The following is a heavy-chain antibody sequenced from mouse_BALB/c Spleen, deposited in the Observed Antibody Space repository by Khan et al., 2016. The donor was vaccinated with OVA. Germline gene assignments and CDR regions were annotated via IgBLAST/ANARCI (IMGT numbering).Heavy chain of an antibody. CDR2: IFPGSVST. Sequence: QVQLQQSGGDLMKPGASVKISCKATGYTFSSYWIEWVKQRPGHGLEWNGQIFPGSVSTTYNEKFKGKATFTADTSSNTAYMQLSSLTSEDSAVYYCARGGYGGFAYWGQGTLVTVSA. CDR3: ARGGYGGFAY. J-gene: IGHJ3*01. CDR1: GYTFSSYW. V-gene: IGHV1-9*01. D-gene: IGHD2-2*01.